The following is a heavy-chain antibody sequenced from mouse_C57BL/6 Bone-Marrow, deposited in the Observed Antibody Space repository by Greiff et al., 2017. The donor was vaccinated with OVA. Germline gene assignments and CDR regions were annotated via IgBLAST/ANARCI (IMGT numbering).Heavy chain of an antibody. CDR3: ARAFYYDFSWFAY. CDR1: GFTFSDYG. Sequence: EVQLVESGGGLVKPGGSLKLSCAASGFTFSDYGMHWVRQAPEKGLEWVAYISSGSSTIYYADTVKGRFTLSRDNAKNTLFLQMTSLRSEDTAMYYYARAFYYDFSWFAYWGQGTLVSVSA. V-gene: IGHV5-17*01. D-gene: IGHD2-4*01. CDR2: ISSGSSTI. J-gene: IGHJ3*01.